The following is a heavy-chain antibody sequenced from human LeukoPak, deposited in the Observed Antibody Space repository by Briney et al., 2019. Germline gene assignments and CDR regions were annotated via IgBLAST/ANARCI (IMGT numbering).Heavy chain of an antibody. CDR1: GDSMSSYY. Sequence: PSETLSLTCTVSGDSMSSYYWSWIRQPPGKELEWIGYIYYSGSTNYNPSLKSRVTISVDTSRNQFSLKLSSVTAADTAVYYCARHGTPLRYGSGNYYKGAPFDYWGQGTLVTVSS. V-gene: IGHV4-59*08. D-gene: IGHD3-10*01. CDR2: IYYSGST. CDR3: ARHGTPLRYGSGNYYKGAPFDY. J-gene: IGHJ4*02.